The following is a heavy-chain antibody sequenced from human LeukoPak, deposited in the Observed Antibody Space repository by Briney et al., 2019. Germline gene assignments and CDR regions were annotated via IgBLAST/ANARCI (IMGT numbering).Heavy chain of an antibody. CDR2: ISAYNGNT. J-gene: IGHJ5*02. CDR1: GYTYTSYG. D-gene: IGHD6-19*01. CDR3: ARSIAVAGKDNWFDP. V-gene: IGHV1-18*01. Sequence: ASVKVSCKASGYTYTSYGISWVRQAPGQWLEWMGGISAYNGNTNHAQKLQGRVTMTTDTSTSTAYMELRSLRSDDTAVYYCARSIAVAGKDNWFDPWGQGTLVTVSS.